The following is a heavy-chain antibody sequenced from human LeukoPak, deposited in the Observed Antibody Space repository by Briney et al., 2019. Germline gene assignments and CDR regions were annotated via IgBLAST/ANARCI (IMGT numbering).Heavy chain of an antibody. Sequence: GGSLRLSCAASGFTFSSYWMHWVRQAPGKGLVWVSRINSDGSSTSYADSVKGRFTISRDNAKNTLYLQMNSLRAEDTAVYYCARESDIGDMDVWGQGTTVTVSS. CDR2: INSDGSST. J-gene: IGHJ6*02. D-gene: IGHD5-12*01. CDR1: GFTFSSYW. V-gene: IGHV3-74*01. CDR3: ARESDIGDMDV.